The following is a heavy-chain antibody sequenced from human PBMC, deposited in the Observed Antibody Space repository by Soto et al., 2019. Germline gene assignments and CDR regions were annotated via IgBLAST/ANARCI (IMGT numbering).Heavy chain of an antibody. CDR1: GGSISSSSYY. V-gene: IGHV4-39*01. D-gene: IGHD2-2*01. CDR3: ARHNQLPSPLYYYYYYMDV. CDR2: SYYSGST. Sequence: QLQLQESGPGLVKPSETLSLTCTVSGGSISSSSYYWGWIRQPPGKGLEWIGSSYYSGSTYYNPSLKSLVPISVATSKNQFPLKLSSVTAADTAVYYCARHNQLPSPLYYYYYYMDVWGKGTTVTVSS. J-gene: IGHJ6*03.